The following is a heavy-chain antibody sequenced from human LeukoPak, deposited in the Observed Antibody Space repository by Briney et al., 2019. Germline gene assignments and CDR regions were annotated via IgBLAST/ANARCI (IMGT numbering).Heavy chain of an antibody. CDR3: ARRRGWYSSSWYVGPPSNNWFDP. CDR1: GGSISSSSYY. J-gene: IGHJ5*02. Sequence: PSETLSLTCTVSGGSISSSSYYWGWIRQPPGKGLEWIGSIYYSGSTYYNPSLKSRVTISVDTSKNQFSLKLSSVTAADTAVYYCARRRGWYSSSWYVGPPSNNWFDPWGQGTLVTVSS. V-gene: IGHV4-39*01. D-gene: IGHD6-13*01. CDR2: IYYSGST.